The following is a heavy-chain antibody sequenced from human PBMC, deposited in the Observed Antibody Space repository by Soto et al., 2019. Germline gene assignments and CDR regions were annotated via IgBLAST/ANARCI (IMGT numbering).Heavy chain of an antibody. CDR1: GGSISNYF. CDR2: IDNSGST. CDR3: ARGGQDFWSGTFDY. D-gene: IGHD3-3*01. V-gene: IGHV4-4*07. J-gene: IGHJ4*02. Sequence: SETLSLTCTVSGGSISNYFCNWIRQPAGKGLEWIGRIDNSGSTNYNPSLKSRITMSADTSRNQFSLKLNSVTAADTAVYYCARGGQDFWSGTFDYWGQGALVTVSS.